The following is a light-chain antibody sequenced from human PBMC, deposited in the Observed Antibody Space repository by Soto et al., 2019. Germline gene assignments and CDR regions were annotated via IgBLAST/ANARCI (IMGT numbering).Light chain of an antibody. CDR2: EVS. Sequence: QSVLTQPPSASGSPGQSVTISCTGTSSDIGAYNHVSWYQQHPGKAPRFIIYEVSQRPSGVPDRFSGSKSGNTASLTVSGLQAEDEADYYCSSYTSSVAHVFGTGTKSPS. J-gene: IGLJ1*01. V-gene: IGLV2-8*01. CDR1: SSDIGAYNH. CDR3: SSYTSSVAHV.